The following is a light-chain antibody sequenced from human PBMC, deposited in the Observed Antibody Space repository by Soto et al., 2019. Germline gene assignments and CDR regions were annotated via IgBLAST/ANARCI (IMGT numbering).Light chain of an antibody. CDR1: SSNIGAHYD. Sequence: QSVLTQPPSVSGAPGQRVTISCTGSSSNIGAHYDVHWYQQLPGTAPKLLIYGNSNRPSGVPDRFSGSKSGTSASLAITGLQAEDEADYYCQSYDNRLSAWVFGGGTKLTVL. CDR3: QSYDNRLSAWV. J-gene: IGLJ3*02. V-gene: IGLV1-40*01. CDR2: GNS.